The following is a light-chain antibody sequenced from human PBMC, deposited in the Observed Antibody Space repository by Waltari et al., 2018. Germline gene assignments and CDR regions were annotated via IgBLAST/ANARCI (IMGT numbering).Light chain of an antibody. J-gene: IGLJ2*01. CDR3: QTWGTGIHVV. V-gene: IGLV4-69*01. CDR2: LNSDGSH. CDR1: RAHSRYA. Sequence: LVLPQSPSPSASLAASVTLPCTLSRAHSRYATPRPHPQPEKGPRYLMKLNSDGSHSKGDGIPDRFSGSSSGAERYLTISSLQSEDEADYYCQTWGTGIHVVFGGGTKLTVL.